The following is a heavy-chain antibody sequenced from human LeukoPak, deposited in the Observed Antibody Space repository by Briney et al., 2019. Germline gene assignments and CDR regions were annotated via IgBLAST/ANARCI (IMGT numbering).Heavy chain of an antibody. V-gene: IGHV4-34*01. Sequence: TSETLSLTCALDGESLSGYYGSCIRHPPGKGRECIGEINHSGTTNYNPSLKSRVTISVDTSKNQFSLKLTSVTAADTAIYYCGRPGGGPIRWGQGTLVTVSS. CDR2: INHSGTT. CDR3: GRPGGGPIR. CDR1: GESLSGYY. J-gene: IGHJ4*02. D-gene: IGHD2-15*01.